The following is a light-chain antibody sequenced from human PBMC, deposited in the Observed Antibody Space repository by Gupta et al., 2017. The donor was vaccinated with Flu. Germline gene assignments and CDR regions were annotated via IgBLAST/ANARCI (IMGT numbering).Light chain of an antibody. CDR2: KAS. Sequence: DIQMTPSPSTLSASVGDRVTITCRASQSIGRWLAWYQQKPVKAPKLLIYKASNLQTGVPSRFSGSGSGTEFTLTISGLQLDDFATYYCQHYNTYLDTFGQGTRLEIK. V-gene: IGKV1-5*03. J-gene: IGKJ2*01. CDR1: QSIGRW. CDR3: QHYNTYLDT.